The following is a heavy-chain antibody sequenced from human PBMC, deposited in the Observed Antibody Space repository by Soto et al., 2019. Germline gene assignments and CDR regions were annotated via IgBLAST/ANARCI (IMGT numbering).Heavy chain of an antibody. CDR2: ISSSSSTI. V-gene: IGHV3-48*01. CDR3: ARVSIAAAATRYFQH. CDR1: GFTFSSYS. Sequence: PGGSLRLSCAASGFTFSSYSMNLVRQAPGKGLEWVSYISSSSSTIHYADSVKGRFTISRDNAKNSLYLQMNSLRAEDTAVYYCARVSIAAAATRYFQHWGQGTLVTVSS. D-gene: IGHD6-13*01. J-gene: IGHJ1*01.